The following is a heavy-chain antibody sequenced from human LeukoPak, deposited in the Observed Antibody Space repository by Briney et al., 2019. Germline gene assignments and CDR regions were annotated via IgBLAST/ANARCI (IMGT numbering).Heavy chain of an antibody. CDR2: INGDGSGA. V-gene: IGHV3-74*01. Sequence: GGSLRLSCAASGFIISGDYMHWVRQVPGQGLVWVSRINGDGSGADYADSVRGRFTISRDNAKNTLYLQMNSLRAEDTAVYYCARSFYYGSGSHGIDVWGQGTTVTVSS. CDR1: GFIISGDY. CDR3: ARSFYYGSGSHGIDV. D-gene: IGHD3-10*01. J-gene: IGHJ6*02.